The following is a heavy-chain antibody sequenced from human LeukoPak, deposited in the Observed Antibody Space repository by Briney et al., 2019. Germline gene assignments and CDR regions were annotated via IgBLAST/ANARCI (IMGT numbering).Heavy chain of an antibody. V-gene: IGHV3-21*01. CDR1: GFTFSSYS. D-gene: IGHD2-8*01. Sequence: GGSLRLSCAASGFTFSSYSMNWVRQAPGKGLEWVSFISSSTSYLSYADSVKGRFTISRDNAKSSLWLQMNSLRAEDTAVYYCARATNGRFDIWGQGTMVTVSS. J-gene: IGHJ3*02. CDR2: ISSSTSYL. CDR3: ARATNGRFDI.